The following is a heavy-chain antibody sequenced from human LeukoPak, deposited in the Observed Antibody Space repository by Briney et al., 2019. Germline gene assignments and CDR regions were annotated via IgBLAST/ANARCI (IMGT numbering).Heavy chain of an antibody. V-gene: IGHV1-18*01. CDR1: AYTFTIYG. D-gene: IGHD3-10*01. CDR2: ISAYNGNT. J-gene: IGHJ4*02. CDR3: ARDGSYYFGSGSYL. Sequence: ASVTLSFTSSAYTFTIYGNSWMRHAPGQGLEWMGGISAYNGNTNYAQKLQGRVTMTTHTSTSPAYMELRSVRSDDTAVYYCARDGSYYFGSGSYLWGQGTLVTVSS.